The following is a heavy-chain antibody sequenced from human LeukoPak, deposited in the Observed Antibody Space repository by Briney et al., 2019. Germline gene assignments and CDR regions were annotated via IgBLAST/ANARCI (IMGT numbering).Heavy chain of an antibody. CDR3: ARDPVDDY. CDR2: ISSSSSYI. J-gene: IGHJ4*02. V-gene: IGHV3-21*01. Sequence: PGGSLRLSCAASGFTVSSSYMNWVRQAPGEGLEWVSSISSSSSYIYYADSVKGRFTISRDNAKNSLYLQMNSLRGEDTALYYCARDPVDDYWGQGTLVTVSS. CDR1: GFTVSSSY.